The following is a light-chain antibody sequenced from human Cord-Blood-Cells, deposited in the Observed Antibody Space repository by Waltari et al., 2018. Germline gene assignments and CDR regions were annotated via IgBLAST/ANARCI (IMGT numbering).Light chain of an antibody. Sequence: EIVLTQSPATLSWSPGERATLSCRASQSVSSYLAWYQQKPGQAPRLLLYDASNRATGIPARFSGSGSGTDFTLTISSLEPEDFAVYYCQQRSNWLTFGGGTKVEIK. CDR2: DAS. CDR1: QSVSSY. CDR3: QQRSNWLT. V-gene: IGKV3-11*01. J-gene: IGKJ4*01.